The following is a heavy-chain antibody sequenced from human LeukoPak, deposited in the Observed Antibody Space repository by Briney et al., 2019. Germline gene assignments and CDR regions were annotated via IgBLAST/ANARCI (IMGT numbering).Heavy chain of an antibody. V-gene: IGHV3-23*01. Sequence: GGSLRLSCAASGFTFSSYAMSWVRQAPGKGLEWVSAISGSGGSTYYADSVKGRFTISRDNSKNTLYLQMNSLRAEDTAVYYCARVGDYDFWSGYLEFSSYYYYYGMDVWGQGTTVTVSS. CDR1: GFTFSSYA. J-gene: IGHJ6*02. CDR2: ISGSGGST. CDR3: ARVGDYDFWSGYLEFSSYYYYYGMDV. D-gene: IGHD3-3*01.